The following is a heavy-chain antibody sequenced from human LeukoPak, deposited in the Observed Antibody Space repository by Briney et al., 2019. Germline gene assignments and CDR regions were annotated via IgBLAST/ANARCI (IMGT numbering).Heavy chain of an antibody. CDR3: ARHSSRDIPVLLWFGELFPPFDY. CDR2: IYTSGST. CDR1: GGSISTYY. V-gene: IGHV4-4*07. J-gene: IGHJ4*02. D-gene: IGHD3-10*01. Sequence: SETLSLTCTVSGGSISTYYWSWIRQPAGKGLEWIGRIYTSGSTNYNPSLKSRVTISVDTSKNQFSLKLSSVTAADTAVYYCARHSSRDIPVLLWFGELFPPFDYWGQGTLVTVSS.